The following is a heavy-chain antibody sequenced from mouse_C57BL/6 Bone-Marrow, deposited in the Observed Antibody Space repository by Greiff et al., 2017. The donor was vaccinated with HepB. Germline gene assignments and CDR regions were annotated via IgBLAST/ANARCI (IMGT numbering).Heavy chain of an antibody. CDR3: ARHDYYGSSYGYAMDY. CDR2: ISNGGGST. D-gene: IGHD1-1*01. V-gene: IGHV5-12*01. Sequence: EVKLQESGGGLVQPGGSLKLSCAASGFTFSDYYMYWVRQTPEKRLEWVAYISNGGGSTYYPDTVKGRFTISRDNAKTTLYLQMSRLKSEDTAMYYCARHDYYGSSYGYAMDYWGQGTSVTVSS. CDR1: GFTFSDYY. J-gene: IGHJ4*01.